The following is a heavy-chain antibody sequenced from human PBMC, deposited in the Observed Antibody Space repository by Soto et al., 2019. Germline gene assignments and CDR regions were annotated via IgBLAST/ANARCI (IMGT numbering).Heavy chain of an antibody. CDR3: ARVDTAMANYFDY. J-gene: IGHJ4*02. Sequence: QVQLQESGPGLVKPSGTLSLTCAVSGGSISSSNWWSWVRQPPGKGLEWIGEIYHSGSTNYNPSLKSRVAISVDKSKSQFSLKLSSVTAADTAVYYWARVDTAMANYFDYWGQGTLVTVSS. CDR2: IYHSGST. CDR1: GGSISSSNW. V-gene: IGHV4-4*02. D-gene: IGHD5-18*01.